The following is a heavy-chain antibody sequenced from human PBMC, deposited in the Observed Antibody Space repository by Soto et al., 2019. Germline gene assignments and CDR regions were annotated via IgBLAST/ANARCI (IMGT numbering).Heavy chain of an antibody. CDR3: ARVVRGVVNWFDT. CDR1: GDTFANFG. V-gene: IGHV1-18*01. D-gene: IGHD3-10*01. J-gene: IGHJ5*02. Sequence: HLVQSGPEVKRPGASITVSCKASGDTFANFGLSWVRQAPGQGLERMGWIATYNNNNNYAQKFRGRLTLITDPSTSTAYMELESLGYDDTAVYYCARVVRGVVNWFDTWGQGTLVTVSS. CDR2: IATYNNNN.